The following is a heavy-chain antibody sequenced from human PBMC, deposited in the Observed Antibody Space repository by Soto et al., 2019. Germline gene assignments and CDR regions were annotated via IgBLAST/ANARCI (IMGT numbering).Heavy chain of an antibody. V-gene: IGHV1-69*06. J-gene: IGHJ4*02. CDR2: IIPIFGTA. CDR3: AREEYREISQELGPDHFDY. D-gene: IGHD6-6*01. CDR1: GGTFSSYA. Sequence: QVQLVQSGAEVKKPGSSVNVSCKASGGTFSSYAISWVRQAPGQGLEWMGGIIPIFGTANYAQKFQGRVTITADKTTSTAHKEVSSARSEDTAVYCWAREEYREISQELGPDHFDYWGQGTLVTVSS.